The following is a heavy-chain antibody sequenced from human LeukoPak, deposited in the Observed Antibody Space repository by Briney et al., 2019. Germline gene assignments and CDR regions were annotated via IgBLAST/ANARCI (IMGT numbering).Heavy chain of an antibody. CDR1: GFIFSDYS. J-gene: IGHJ4*02. CDR3: ARDYRYAFDN. CDR2: IGISSGRT. D-gene: IGHD5-12*01. V-gene: IGHV3-48*04. Sequence: GGSLRLSCAASGFIFSDYSMNWVRQAPGKGPEWISYIGISSGRTMYADSVKGRFTISRDTAKKSLYLQMHSLRVEDTAVYYCARDYRYAFDNWGQGTLVTVSS.